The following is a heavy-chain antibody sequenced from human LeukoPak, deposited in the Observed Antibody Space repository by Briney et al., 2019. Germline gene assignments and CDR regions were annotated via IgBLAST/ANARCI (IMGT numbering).Heavy chain of an antibody. Sequence: ASVKVSCKASGYTFSTCDIYWVRQATGQGLEWMGWMNPKSGNTGFADKFQGRVTMTRDTSISTAYMELSSLTSEDTAVYYCARVLGSISHWGQGTLVTVSS. D-gene: IGHD4/OR15-4a*01. J-gene: IGHJ4*02. V-gene: IGHV1-8*01. CDR1: GYTFSTCD. CDR2: MNPKSGNT. CDR3: ARVLGSISH.